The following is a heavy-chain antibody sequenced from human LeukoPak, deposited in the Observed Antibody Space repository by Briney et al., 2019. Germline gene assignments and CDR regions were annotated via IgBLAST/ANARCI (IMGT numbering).Heavy chain of an antibody. D-gene: IGHD3-16*01. J-gene: IGHJ6*03. V-gene: IGHV3-15*01. CDR2: IKSKTDGGTT. Sequence: GGSRRLSCAASGFTFSNAWMSWVRQAPGKGLEWVGRIKSKTDGGTTDYAAPVKGRFTISRDDSKKTLYLQMNSLKSEDTAVYYCASFLFYSDDYYVDVWGKGTTVTVSS. CDR3: ASFLFYSDDYYVDV. CDR1: GFTFSNAW.